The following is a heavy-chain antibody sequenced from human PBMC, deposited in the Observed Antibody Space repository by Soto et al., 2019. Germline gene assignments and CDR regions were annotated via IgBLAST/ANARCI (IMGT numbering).Heavy chain of an antibody. CDR2: VYYSGST. D-gene: IGHD6-6*01. J-gene: IGHJ5*02. V-gene: IGHV4-39*01. Sequence: PSETLSLTCTVSGGSISSSSYYWGWIRQPPGKGLEWIGSVYYSGSTYYNPSLKSRVTISVDTSKNQFSLKLSSVTAADTAVFYCARHDPHIAARPDWFAPGGQGTLVTASS. CDR3: ARHDPHIAARPDWFAP. CDR1: GGSISSSSYY.